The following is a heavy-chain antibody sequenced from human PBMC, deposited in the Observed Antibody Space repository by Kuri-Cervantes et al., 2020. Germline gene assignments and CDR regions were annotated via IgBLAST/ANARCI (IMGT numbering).Heavy chain of an antibody. CDR2: INPNSGGT. J-gene: IGHJ2*01. V-gene: IGHV1-2*02. D-gene: IGHD2-8*01. CDR1: GYTFTSYY. CDR3: ARDHIVLGVDL. Sequence: ASVKVSCKASGYTFTSYYMHWVRQAPGQGLEWMGIINPNSGGTNYAQKFQGRVTMTRDTSISTAYMELSRLRSDDTAVYYCARDHIVLGVDLWGRGTLVTVSS.